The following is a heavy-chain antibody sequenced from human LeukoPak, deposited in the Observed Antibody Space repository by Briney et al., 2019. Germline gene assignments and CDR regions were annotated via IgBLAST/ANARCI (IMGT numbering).Heavy chain of an antibody. Sequence: PGGSLRLSCVASGFTYSHNGMHWVRQAPGKGLEWVAFIQYDGNTIFYADSVKGRFTISRDNSKNTLYLQMTSLRAEDTAVYYCARSYGYGVDAFDIWGQGTMVTVSS. CDR1: GFTYSHNG. D-gene: IGHD5-18*01. CDR2: IQYDGNTI. J-gene: IGHJ3*02. V-gene: IGHV3-30*02. CDR3: ARSYGYGVDAFDI.